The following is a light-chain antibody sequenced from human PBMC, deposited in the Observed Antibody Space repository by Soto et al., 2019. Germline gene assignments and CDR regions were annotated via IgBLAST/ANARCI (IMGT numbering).Light chain of an antibody. Sequence: DIQMTQSPSALSASVGDRVTITCRASQSINSWLAWYQQKLGKAPKLLIYKASNLESGVPSRFSGSGSGTEFTLTISSLQPDDFATYYCQHYNSYSEAFGQGTKVELK. CDR2: KAS. J-gene: IGKJ1*01. CDR3: QHYNSYSEA. V-gene: IGKV1-5*03. CDR1: QSINSW.